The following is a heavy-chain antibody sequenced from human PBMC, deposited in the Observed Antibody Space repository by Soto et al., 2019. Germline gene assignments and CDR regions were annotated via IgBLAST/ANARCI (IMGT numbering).Heavy chain of an antibody. CDR2: ISHSGIT. CDR1: GGSFSGYF. V-gene: IGHV4-34*01. D-gene: IGHD1-1*01. J-gene: IGHJ4*02. CDR3: VRGPYNYNSRYFDY. Sequence: SETLSLTCTVSGGSFSGYFWTWIRRPPGKGLEWLAEISHSGITNYNPSVESRVSMSVDTSKNQFSLRLYSVTAADTAVYYCVRGPYNYNSRYFDYWGQGTLVTVSS.